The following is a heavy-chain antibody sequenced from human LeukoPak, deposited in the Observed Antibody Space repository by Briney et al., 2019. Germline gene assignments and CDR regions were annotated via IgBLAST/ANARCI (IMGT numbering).Heavy chain of an antibody. Sequence: GGSLRLSCKGSGFTFTNACMSWVRQAPGKGLEWVSALSGSGGSTYYANSVKGRFTISRDNSKNTLYLQMNSLRVEDTAVYYCAKGDRGSYGLFDYWGQGTLVTASS. V-gene: IGHV3-23*01. CDR1: GFTFTNAC. J-gene: IGHJ4*02. D-gene: IGHD3-10*01. CDR2: LSGSGGST. CDR3: AKGDRGSYGLFDY.